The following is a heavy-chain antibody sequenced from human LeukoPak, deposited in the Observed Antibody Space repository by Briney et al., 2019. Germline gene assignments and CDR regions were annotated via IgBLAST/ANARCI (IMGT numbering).Heavy chain of an antibody. CDR2: IYSGGST. Sequence: GGSLRLSCAASGFTVSSNYMSWVRQAPGKGLEWVSVIYSGGSTYYADSVKGRFTISRDNSKNTLYLQMNSLRADDTAVYYCARSYYYDSSGPDWGQGTLVTVSS. J-gene: IGHJ4*02. D-gene: IGHD3-22*01. CDR3: ARSYYYDSSGPD. CDR1: GFTVSSNY. V-gene: IGHV3-53*01.